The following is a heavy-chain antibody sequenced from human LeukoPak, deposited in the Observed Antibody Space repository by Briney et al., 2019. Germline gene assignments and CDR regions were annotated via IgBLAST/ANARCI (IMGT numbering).Heavy chain of an antibody. CDR2: IDTAGDT. J-gene: IGHJ3*02. Sequence: GGSLRLSCAASGFTFSSYDMHWVRQVTGKDLEWVSAIDTAGDTYYPGSVKGRFTISRENAKNSLYLQMNSLRAGDTAVYFCARVNTRGPDVKDAFDIWGQGTMVTVSS. V-gene: IGHV3-13*01. D-gene: IGHD2-2*01. CDR3: ARVNTRGPDVKDAFDI. CDR1: GFTFSSYD.